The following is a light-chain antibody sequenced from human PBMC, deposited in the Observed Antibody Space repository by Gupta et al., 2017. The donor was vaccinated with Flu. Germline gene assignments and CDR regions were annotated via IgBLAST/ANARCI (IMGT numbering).Light chain of an antibody. CDR3: CSETSSSTPYV. CDR1: SVVGGGDKC. Sequence: IISCGGSSVVGGGDKCVCWYQQHPSDVPRLLIFDGNKRPAVVAHRFSGTKCGNTASMTIAGLHADDDADYYCCSETSSSTPYVFGTGTKVTVL. V-gene: IGLV2-14*01. J-gene: IGLJ1*01. CDR2: DGN.